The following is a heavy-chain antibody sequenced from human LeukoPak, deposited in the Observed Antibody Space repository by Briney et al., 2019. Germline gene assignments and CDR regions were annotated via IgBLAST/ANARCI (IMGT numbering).Heavy chain of an antibody. V-gene: IGHV3-53*01. CDR2: IYSGGST. CDR3: VGRPYYYYGMDV. J-gene: IGHJ6*02. Sequence: GGSLRLSCAASGFTVSSNYMSWVRQAPGKGLEWVSVIYSGGSTYYADSVKGRFTISRDNSKNTLYLQMNSLRAEDTAIYYCVGRPYYYYGMDVWGQGTTVTVSS. CDR1: GFTVSSNY.